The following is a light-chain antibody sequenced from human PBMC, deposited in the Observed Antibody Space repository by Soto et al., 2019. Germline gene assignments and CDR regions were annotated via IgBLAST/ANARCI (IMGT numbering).Light chain of an antibody. J-gene: IGKJ3*01. CDR1: QSVGISY. V-gene: IGKV3D-20*02. CDR3: QQRSHWPT. Sequence: FVLTQSPGTLSLSPGERATLSCRASQSVGISYIAWYQHKPGQAPRLLIYDASNRATGIPGRFSGSGSGTDFTLTISGLEPEDFAVYYCQQRSHWPTFGPGSKV. CDR2: DAS.